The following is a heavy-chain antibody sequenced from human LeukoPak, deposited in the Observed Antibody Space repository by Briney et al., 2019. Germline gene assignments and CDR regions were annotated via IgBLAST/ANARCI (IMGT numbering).Heavy chain of an antibody. CDR1: GFTFSSYS. V-gene: IGHV3-15*01. D-gene: IGHD4-17*01. J-gene: IGHJ6*03. Sequence: GGSLRLSCAASGFTFSSYSMNWVRQAPGKGLEWVGRIKSKTDGGTTDYAAPVKGRFTISRDDSKNTLYLQMNSLKTEDTAVYYCTTDYGDYLFESYYYMDVWGKGTTVTISS. CDR2: IKSKTDGGTT. CDR3: TTDYGDYLFESYYYMDV.